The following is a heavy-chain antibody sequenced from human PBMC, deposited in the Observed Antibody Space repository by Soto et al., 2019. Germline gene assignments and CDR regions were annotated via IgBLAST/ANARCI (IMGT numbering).Heavy chain of an antibody. CDR1: GFTFSSYG. V-gene: IGHV3-30*18. Sequence: PGGSLRLSCAASGFTFSSYGMRWVRQAPGKGLEWVAVISYDGSNKYYADSVKGRFTISRDNSKNTLYLQMNSLRAEDTAVYYCAKDGGDIVLIGWFDPWGQGTLVTVSS. D-gene: IGHD2-8*01. J-gene: IGHJ5*02. CDR3: AKDGGDIVLIGWFDP. CDR2: ISYDGSNK.